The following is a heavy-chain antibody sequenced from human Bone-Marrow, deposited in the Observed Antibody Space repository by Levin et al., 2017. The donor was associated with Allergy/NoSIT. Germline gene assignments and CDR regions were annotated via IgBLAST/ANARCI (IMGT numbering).Heavy chain of an antibody. CDR3: ARGAFRESDLWSGAENNYHGMDV. V-gene: IGHV4-39*02. CDR1: GGSITSNHYY. CDR2: LHYNGET. J-gene: IGHJ6*02. Sequence: SETLSLTCTVSGGSITSNHYYWAWIRQTPGKGLDWIGNLHYNGETHFDASLNSRVTISVDTSENSFSLNLQSVTAADTAVYYCARGAFRESDLWSGAENNYHGMDVWGQGTPVTVSS. D-gene: IGHD3-3*01.